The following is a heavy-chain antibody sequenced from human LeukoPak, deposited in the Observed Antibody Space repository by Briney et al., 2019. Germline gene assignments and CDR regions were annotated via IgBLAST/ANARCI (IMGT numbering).Heavy chain of an antibody. Sequence: GGSLRLSCAASGFTFSSNAMSWVRQAPGKGLEWVSGISRSGATTYYADSVKGRFTISRDNSKNTVYLQMSSLRAEDTAVYYCAIGLVGGDWSQGTLVTVSS. D-gene: IGHD1-26*01. CDR3: AIGLVGGD. V-gene: IGHV3-23*01. CDR1: GFTFSSNA. CDR2: ISRSGATT. J-gene: IGHJ4*02.